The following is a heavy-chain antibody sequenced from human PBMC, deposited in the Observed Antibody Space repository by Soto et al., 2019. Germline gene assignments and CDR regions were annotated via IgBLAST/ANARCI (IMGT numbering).Heavy chain of an antibody. CDR2: IIPIFGTA. Sequence: QVQLVQSGAEVKKPGSSVKVSCKASGGTFSSYAISWVRQAPGQGLEWMGGIIPIFGTAHYAQKFQGRVTXTXDXSTSTTYMELSSLRSEDTAVYYCASLPTPIQLWLGYWGQGTLVTVSS. D-gene: IGHD5-18*01. CDR3: ASLPTPIQLWLGY. CDR1: GGTFSSYA. J-gene: IGHJ4*02. V-gene: IGHV1-69*05.